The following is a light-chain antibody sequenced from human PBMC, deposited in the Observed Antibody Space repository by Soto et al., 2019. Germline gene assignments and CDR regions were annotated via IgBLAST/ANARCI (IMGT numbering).Light chain of an antibody. CDR2: SVS. V-gene: IGKV1-39*01. CDR1: QIISTY. J-gene: IGKJ4*01. CDR3: QPSHSTPLT. Sequence: DIQMTQSPSSLSASVGDRVTITCRASQIISTYLNWYQVKPGKAPQHLIYSVSTLQGGFPSMFSVSATGRGSVRDFTLTISSLEPDDSATYYCQPSHSTPLTFCGGTKWEIQ.